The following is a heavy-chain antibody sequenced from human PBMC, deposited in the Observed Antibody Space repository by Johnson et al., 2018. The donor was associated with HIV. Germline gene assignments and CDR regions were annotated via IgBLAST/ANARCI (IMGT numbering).Heavy chain of an antibody. CDR2: ISGSGGST. Sequence: VQLVESGGGVVRPGGSLRVSCAASGFTFSSYVMSWVRQAPGKGLEWVSAISGSGGSTYYTDSVKGRFTISRDNAKNSLYLQMNSLRAEDTALYYCARRGGSGWSAFDIWGQGTMVTVSS. D-gene: IGHD6-19*01. V-gene: IGHV3-23*04. J-gene: IGHJ3*02. CDR1: GFTFSSYV. CDR3: ARRGGSGWSAFDI.